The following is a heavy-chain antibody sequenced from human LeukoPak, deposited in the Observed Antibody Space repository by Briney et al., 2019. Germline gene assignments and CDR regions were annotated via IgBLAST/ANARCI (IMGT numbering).Heavy chain of an antibody. CDR3: ARDESLGDLWSGYFDVFDI. CDR2: IGTAGDT. V-gene: IGHV3-13*01. Sequence: GGSLRLSCAASGFTFSSYDMHWVRQATGKGLEWVSAIGTAGDTYYPGSVKGRFTISRENAKNSLYLPMNSLRAGDTAVYYCARDESLGDLWSGYFDVFDIWGQGTMVTVSS. CDR1: GFTFSSYD. D-gene: IGHD3-3*01. J-gene: IGHJ3*02.